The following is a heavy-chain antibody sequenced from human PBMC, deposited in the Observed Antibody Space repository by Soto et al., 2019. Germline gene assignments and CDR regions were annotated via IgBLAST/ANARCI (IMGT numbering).Heavy chain of an antibody. D-gene: IGHD1-7*01. Sequence: ASVKVSCKVSGYSFTSYDISWVRQAPGQGLEWMGCMSAHNGNTHYAQKFQGRVTMTTDTSTSTAYMELRSLRSDDTAVYYCTTEGNRNYRVLDYWGQGTLVTVSS. CDR1: GYSFTSYD. CDR2: MSAHNGNT. V-gene: IGHV1-18*04. J-gene: IGHJ4*02. CDR3: TTEGNRNYRVLDY.